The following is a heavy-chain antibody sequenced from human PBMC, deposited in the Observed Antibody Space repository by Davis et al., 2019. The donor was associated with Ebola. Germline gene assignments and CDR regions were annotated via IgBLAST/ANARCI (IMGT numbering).Heavy chain of an antibody. V-gene: IGHV4-4*02. CDR1: GGSISSSNW. Sequence: SETLSLTCAVSGGSISSSNWWSWVRQPPGKGLEWIGEINHSGTTNYNPSLKSRVTISVDTSKNQFSLKLSSVTAADTALYYCARGALIAAAGTGKDFDYWGQGTLVTVSS. CDR2: INHSGTT. CDR3: ARGALIAAAGTGKDFDY. J-gene: IGHJ4*02. D-gene: IGHD6-13*01.